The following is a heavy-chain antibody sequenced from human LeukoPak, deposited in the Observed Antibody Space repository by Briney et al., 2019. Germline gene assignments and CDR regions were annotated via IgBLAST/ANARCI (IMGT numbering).Heavy chain of an antibody. J-gene: IGHJ4*02. CDR2: IRYDGSNK. D-gene: IGHD6-13*01. CDR3: GGSRSFF. V-gene: IGHV3-30*02. Sequence: QTGGSLRLSCAASGFTFSSYGMHWVRQAPGKGLEWVAFIRYDGSNKYYADSVKGRFTISRDNSKNTLYLQMNSLRADDTAVYYCGGSRSFFWGQGTLVTVSS. CDR1: GFTFSSYG.